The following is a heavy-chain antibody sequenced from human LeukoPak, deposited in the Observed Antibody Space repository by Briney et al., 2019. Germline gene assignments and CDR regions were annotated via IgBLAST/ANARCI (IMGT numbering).Heavy chain of an antibody. CDR3: ARDSVGHDYGDYGVDP. J-gene: IGHJ5*02. D-gene: IGHD4-17*01. Sequence: LGASVKVSCKASGYTFTSYGISWVRQAPGQGLEWMGWISAYNGNTNYAQKLQGRVTMTTDTSTSTAYMELRSLRSDDTAVYYCARDSVGHDYGDYGVDPWGQGTLVTVSS. CDR1: GYTFTSYG. CDR2: ISAYNGNT. V-gene: IGHV1-18*01.